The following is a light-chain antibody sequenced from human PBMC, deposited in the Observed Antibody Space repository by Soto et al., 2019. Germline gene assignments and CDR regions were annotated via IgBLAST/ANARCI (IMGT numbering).Light chain of an antibody. Sequence: IHLTRSRSSLSACVGDRVTFTCRASQAITNNLAWYQQKPGNPPRLLIYEESTLHSGVPSRFSGRKVGTQFILTIDSLQPEDFATYYCQQVKSYPRTFGGVTKVDIK. V-gene: IGKV1-9*01. CDR3: QQVKSYPRT. CDR2: EES. CDR1: QAITNN. J-gene: IGKJ4*01.